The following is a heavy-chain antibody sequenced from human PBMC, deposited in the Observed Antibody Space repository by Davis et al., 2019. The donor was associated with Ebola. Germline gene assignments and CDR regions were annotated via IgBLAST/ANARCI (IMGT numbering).Heavy chain of an antibody. Sequence: GESLKISCAASGFTFSSYSMHRVRQAPGKGLEWVAVISYDGSNKYYTDSVKGRFTISRDNSKSTLSLQMNSLRAEDTAVYYCAKVKTTTVTFLWGMDVWGKGTTVTVSS. CDR1: GFTFSSYS. J-gene: IGHJ6*04. CDR2: ISYDGSNK. V-gene: IGHV3-30*18. D-gene: IGHD4-17*01. CDR3: AKVKTTTVTFLWGMDV.